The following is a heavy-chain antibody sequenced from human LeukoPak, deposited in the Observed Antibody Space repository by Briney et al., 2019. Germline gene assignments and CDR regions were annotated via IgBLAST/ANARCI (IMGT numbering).Heavy chain of an antibody. Sequence: ASVKVSCKASGYTFTSYGISWVRQAPGQGLEWMGWINPNSGGTKYAQKFQGRVTMTRDTAISTAYMELSRLRSDDTAVYYCARDFVGSGWPYYYYMDVWGKGTTVTVSS. CDR3: ARDFVGSGWPYYYYMDV. V-gene: IGHV1-2*02. CDR1: GYTFTSYG. CDR2: INPNSGGT. D-gene: IGHD6-19*01. J-gene: IGHJ6*03.